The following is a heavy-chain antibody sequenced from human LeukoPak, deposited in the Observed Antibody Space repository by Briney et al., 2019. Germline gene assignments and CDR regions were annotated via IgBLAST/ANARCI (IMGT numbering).Heavy chain of an antibody. CDR2: IYYSGST. J-gene: IGHJ4*02. CDR1: GGSISSYY. D-gene: IGHD5-24*01. V-gene: IGHV4-59*08. Sequence: PSETLSLTCTVSGGSISSYYWSWIRQPPGKGLEWIGYIYYSGSTSYNPSLKSRVTISVDTSKNQFSLKLSSVTAADTAVYYCARHRDGYLDYWGQGTLVTVSS. CDR3: ARHRDGYLDY.